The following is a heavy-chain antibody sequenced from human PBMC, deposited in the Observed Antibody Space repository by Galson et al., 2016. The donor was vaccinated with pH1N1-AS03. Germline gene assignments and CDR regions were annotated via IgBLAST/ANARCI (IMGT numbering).Heavy chain of an antibody. CDR1: GFTFDDYA. CDR3: AKDMHHRSAWEVLEP. Sequence: SLRLSCAASGFTFDDYAMHWVRQPPGKGLEWVSFITWDGASTYYADSVRGRFTISRDSGKHSVYLQMDSLRGEDTALYYCAKDMHHRSAWEVLEPRGQGTLVTVSS. J-gene: IGHJ5*02. D-gene: IGHD1-26*01. CDR2: ITWDGAST. V-gene: IGHV3-43D*03.